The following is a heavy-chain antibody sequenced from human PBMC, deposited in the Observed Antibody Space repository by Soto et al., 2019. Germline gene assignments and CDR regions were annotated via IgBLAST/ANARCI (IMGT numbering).Heavy chain of an antibody. V-gene: IGHV3-43*01. CDR1: GFRFDDYN. CDR3: ARETLTFGSALDV. Sequence: GGSLRLSCASSGFRFDDYNMHWVRQAPGKGLEWVSLITRNGANSYYADSVKGRFTISRDGTTKSLSLQMTSLKREDTGLYFCARETLTFGSALDVWGQGTTVTVSS. CDR2: ITRNGANS. D-gene: IGHD3-3*01. J-gene: IGHJ6*02.